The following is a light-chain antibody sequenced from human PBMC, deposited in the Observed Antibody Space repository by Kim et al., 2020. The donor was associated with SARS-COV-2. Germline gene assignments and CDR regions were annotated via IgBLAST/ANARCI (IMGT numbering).Light chain of an antibody. CDR1: QSVSPK. CDR2: GAA. Sequence: SPGERATLPRRASQSVSPKLAWYQQKPGQAPRLVMFGAATRATGIPARFSGSGSGTEFTLTISSLQSKDFAVYYCQQYKNWSPLTFGGGTKVDIK. V-gene: IGKV3-15*01. CDR3: QQYKNWSPLT. J-gene: IGKJ4*01.